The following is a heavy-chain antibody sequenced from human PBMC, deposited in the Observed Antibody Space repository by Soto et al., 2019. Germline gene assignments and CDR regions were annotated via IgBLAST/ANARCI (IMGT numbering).Heavy chain of an antibody. CDR2: IYYSGST. J-gene: IGHJ3*02. D-gene: IGHD5-18*01. Sequence: SETLSLTYTVSGVSISSHYWSWIRQRPGKGLEWIGYIYYSGSTNYNPSLKSRVTISVDTSKNQFSLKLSSVTAADTAIYYCARRYGYAFDIWGKGTMVSV. V-gene: IGHV4-59*08. CDR3: ARRYGYAFDI. CDR1: GVSISSHY.